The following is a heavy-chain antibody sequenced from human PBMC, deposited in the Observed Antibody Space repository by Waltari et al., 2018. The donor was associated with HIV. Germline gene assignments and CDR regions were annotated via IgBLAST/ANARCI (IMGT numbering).Heavy chain of an antibody. V-gene: IGHV3-53*04. J-gene: IGHJ4*02. D-gene: IGHD2-21*01. CDR2: SYSGGST. Sequence: EVQLVESGGGLVQPGGSLRLSCAASGFTVSSNYMSWVRQAPGKGLEWVSVSYSGGSTYYADSVKGRFTISRHNSKNTLYLQMNSLRAEDTAVYYCARVVIRAEGRFHYFDYWGQGTLVTVSS. CDR1: GFTVSSNY. CDR3: ARVVIRAEGRFHYFDY.